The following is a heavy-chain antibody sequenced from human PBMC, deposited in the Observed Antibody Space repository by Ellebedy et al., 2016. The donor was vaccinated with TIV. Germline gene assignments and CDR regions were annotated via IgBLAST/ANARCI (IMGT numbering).Heavy chain of an antibody. V-gene: IGHV3-33*08. CDR2: IWYDGSNK. CDR3: ARDLDNYYDSSGYYY. D-gene: IGHD3-22*01. J-gene: IGHJ4*02. CDR1: GFTFSSYG. Sequence: GGSLRLSCAASGFTFSSYGMHWVRQAPGKGLEWVAVIWYDGSNKYYADSVKGRFTISRDNSKNTLYLQMNSLRAEDTAVYYCARDLDNYYDSSGYYYWGQGTLVTVSS.